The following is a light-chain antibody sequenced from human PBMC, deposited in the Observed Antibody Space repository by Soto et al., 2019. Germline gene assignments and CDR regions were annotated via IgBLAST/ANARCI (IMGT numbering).Light chain of an antibody. J-gene: IGKJ4*01. CDR2: DAS. V-gene: IGKV1-33*01. CDR3: QHCDKFPLS. CDR1: QAIDNS. Sequence: DIQMTQSPSSLSASIGDRVTITCQASQAIDNSLNWYQQKPGKAPKLLIYDASNFATGVPTKFSLSGSGTDFTFSISNLQPEDIATYYCQHCDKFPLSFRGGTKVEI.